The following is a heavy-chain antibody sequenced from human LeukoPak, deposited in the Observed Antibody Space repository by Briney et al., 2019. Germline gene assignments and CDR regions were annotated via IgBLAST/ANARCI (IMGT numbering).Heavy chain of an antibody. CDR1: GFTFSSYR. Sequence: GGSLRLSCAASGFTFSSYRMNWVRQAPGKGLEWVASISSSSSYRYYADSVKGRFTISRDNAKNSLYLQMNSLRAEDTAVYYCARDFYDSSAYSYDYWGQGTLVTVSS. CDR2: ISSSSSYR. D-gene: IGHD3-22*01. J-gene: IGHJ4*02. V-gene: IGHV3-21*06. CDR3: ARDFYDSSAYSYDY.